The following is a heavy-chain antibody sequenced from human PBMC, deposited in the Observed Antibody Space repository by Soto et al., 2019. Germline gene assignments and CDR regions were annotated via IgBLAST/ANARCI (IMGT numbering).Heavy chain of an antibody. CDR2: ISGSGGNT. CDR1: GFTFSSYA. CDR3: AKEYDDYGDYEADSYYYYYYMDV. Sequence: GGSLRLSCAASGFTFSSYAMSWVRQAPGKGLEWVSAISGSGGNTYYADSVKGRFTISRDNSKNTLYLQMNSLRAEDTAVYYCAKEYDDYGDYEADSYYYYYYMDVWGKGTTVTVSS. V-gene: IGHV3-23*01. J-gene: IGHJ6*03. D-gene: IGHD4-17*01.